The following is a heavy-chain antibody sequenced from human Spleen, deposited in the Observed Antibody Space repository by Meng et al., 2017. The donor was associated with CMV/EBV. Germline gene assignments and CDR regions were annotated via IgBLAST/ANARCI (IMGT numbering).Heavy chain of an antibody. V-gene: IGHV1-69*02. CDR1: GGTFSSYT. CDR2: IIPILGIA. J-gene: IGHJ4*02. Sequence: SVKVSCKASGGTFSSYTISWVRQAPGQGLEWMGRIIPILGIANYAQKFQGRVTITADKSTSTAYMELSSLRSEDTAVYYCARNSGSYYYFDYWGQGTLVTVSS. D-gene: IGHD1-26*01. CDR3: ARNSGSYYYFDY.